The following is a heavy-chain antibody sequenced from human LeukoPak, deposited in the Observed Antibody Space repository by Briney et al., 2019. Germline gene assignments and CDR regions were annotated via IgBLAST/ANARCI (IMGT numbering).Heavy chain of an antibody. J-gene: IGHJ5*02. V-gene: IGHV4-59*08. CDR2: IYYSGST. CDR3: ARHITGQWSYNWFDP. D-gene: IGHD3-3*01. Sequence: TSETLSLTCTVSGGSISIYYWSWIRQPPGKGLEWIGYIYYSGSTNYNPSLKSRVTISVDTSKNQFSLKLSSVTAADTAVYYCARHITGQWSYNWFDPWGQGTLVTVSS. CDR1: GGSISIYY.